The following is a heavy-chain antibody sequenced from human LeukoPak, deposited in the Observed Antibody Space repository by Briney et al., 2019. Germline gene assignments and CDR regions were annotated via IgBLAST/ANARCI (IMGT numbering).Heavy chain of an antibody. CDR2: MNPNSGNT. J-gene: IGHJ3*02. CDR1: GYTFTSYD. Sequence: ASVKVSCKASGYTFTSYDINWVRQATGQGLEWMGWMNPNSGNTGYAQKFQGRVTMTRNTSISTAYMELSSLRSEDTAVYYCAKAYLEGVTTLNAFDIWGQGTMVTVSS. CDR3: AKAYLEGVTTLNAFDI. V-gene: IGHV1-8*01. D-gene: IGHD4-11*01.